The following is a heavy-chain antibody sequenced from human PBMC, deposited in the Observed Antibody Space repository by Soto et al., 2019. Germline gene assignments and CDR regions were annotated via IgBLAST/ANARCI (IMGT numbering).Heavy chain of an antibody. CDR1: GFTFRSHA. V-gene: IGHV3-64D*06. Sequence: EVQLVESGGGLVQPGGSLRLSCSASGFTFRSHAMHWVRQAPGKGLEYVSGMTPDGEDPYTFYADSVRGTFTMSRDNSNNKLYLQMNILRCEDTALYYCLTMVRGTIPFDYWGQGTLVTVSS. D-gene: IGHD3-10*01. J-gene: IGHJ4*02. CDR2: MTPDGEDPYT. CDR3: LTMVRGTIPFDY.